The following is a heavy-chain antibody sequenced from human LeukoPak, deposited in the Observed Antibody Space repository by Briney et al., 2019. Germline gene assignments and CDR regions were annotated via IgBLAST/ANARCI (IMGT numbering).Heavy chain of an antibody. D-gene: IGHD6-19*01. CDR2: ISGSGGST. CDR3: AKGHSSGGGPFDY. Sequence: TGGSLRLSCAASGFTFSSYAMSWVRQAPGKGLEWVSAISGSGGSTYYADSVKGRFTISRDNSKNTLYLQMNSLRAEDTAVYYCAKGHSSGGGPFDYWGQGTLVTVSS. CDR1: GFTFSSYA. V-gene: IGHV3-23*01. J-gene: IGHJ4*02.